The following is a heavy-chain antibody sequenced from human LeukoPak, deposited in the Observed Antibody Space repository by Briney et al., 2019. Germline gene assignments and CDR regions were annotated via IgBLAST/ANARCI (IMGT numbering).Heavy chain of an antibody. D-gene: IGHD1-26*01. Sequence: GASVKVSCKASGYTFTDYYMHWVRQAPGQRLEWMGWINPNTGGTIYAQKFQGRVIMTRDTSISTAYMELSRVRSDDTAVYYCARDRYSGSYQPFDYWGQGTLVTVSS. CDR1: GYTFTDYY. V-gene: IGHV1-2*02. CDR3: ARDRYSGSYQPFDY. J-gene: IGHJ4*02. CDR2: INPNTGGT.